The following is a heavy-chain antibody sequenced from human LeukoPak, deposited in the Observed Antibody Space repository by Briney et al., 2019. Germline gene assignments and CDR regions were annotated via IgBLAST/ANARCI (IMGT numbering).Heavy chain of an antibody. V-gene: IGHV1-69*13. Sequence: ASVKVSCKASGGTFSSYAISWVRQAPGQGLEWMGGIIPIFGTANYAQKFQGRVTITADESTSTAYMELSSLRSEDTAVYYCARGRYYDSSGESDYWGQGTLVTVSS. J-gene: IGHJ4*02. CDR3: ARGRYYDSSGESDY. CDR1: GGTFSSYA. CDR2: IIPIFGTA. D-gene: IGHD3-22*01.